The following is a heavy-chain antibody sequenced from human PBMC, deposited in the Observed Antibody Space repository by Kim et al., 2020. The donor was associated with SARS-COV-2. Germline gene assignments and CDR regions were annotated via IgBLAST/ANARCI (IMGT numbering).Heavy chain of an antibody. V-gene: IGHV1-18*01. CDR3: ARDTLYDSSGYYFDY. D-gene: IGHD3-22*01. Sequence: ASVKVSCKASGYTFTSYGISWVRQAPGQGLEWMGWISVYNGNTNYAQKLQGRVTMTTDTSTSTAYMELRSLRSDDTAVYYCARDTLYDSSGYYFDYWGQGTLVTVSS. J-gene: IGHJ4*02. CDR2: ISVYNGNT. CDR1: GYTFTSYG.